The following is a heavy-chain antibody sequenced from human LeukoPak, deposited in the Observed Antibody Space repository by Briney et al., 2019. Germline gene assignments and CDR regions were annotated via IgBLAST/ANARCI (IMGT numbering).Heavy chain of an antibody. CDR3: ARYYYDSSGYDY. Sequence: ASVKVSCKASGYTFTSYGISWVRQAPGQGLEWMGWISAYNGNTNYAQKLQGRVTMTRNTSISTAYMELSSLRSEDAAVYYCARYYYDSSGYDYWGQGTLVTVSS. V-gene: IGHV1-18*01. D-gene: IGHD3-22*01. CDR2: ISAYNGNT. CDR1: GYTFTSYG. J-gene: IGHJ4*02.